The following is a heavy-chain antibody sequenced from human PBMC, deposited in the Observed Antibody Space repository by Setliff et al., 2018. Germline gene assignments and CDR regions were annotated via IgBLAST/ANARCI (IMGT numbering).Heavy chain of an antibody. Sequence: GGSLRLSCAASGFTFSASTMHWARQGPGKGLEWVSLITRDGGSTYYAESVQGRFTISRDNSKNTLYLQMNSLRLEDTAVYYCATDSGSSRLYNFWSGYSPNWGQGTLVTVSS. CDR2: ITRDGGST. V-gene: IGHV3-43*01. J-gene: IGHJ4*02. D-gene: IGHD3-3*01. CDR1: GFTFSAST. CDR3: ATDSGSSRLYNFWSGYSPN.